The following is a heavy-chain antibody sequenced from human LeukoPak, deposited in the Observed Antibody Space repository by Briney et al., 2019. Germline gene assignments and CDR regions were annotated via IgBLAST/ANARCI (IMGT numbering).Heavy chain of an antibody. CDR2: ISGSGSRT. CDR1: GFTLSSYA. Sequence: GGSLRLSCAVSGFTLSSYAMSWVGQAAGKGRECGSAISGSGSRTYYADSVKGRVTISRDNSKNTLYRQMNSLRAEDTAVYYCAKLSGWYGLDYWGQGTLVTVSS. V-gene: IGHV3-23*01. D-gene: IGHD6-19*01. CDR3: AKLSGWYGLDY. J-gene: IGHJ4*02.